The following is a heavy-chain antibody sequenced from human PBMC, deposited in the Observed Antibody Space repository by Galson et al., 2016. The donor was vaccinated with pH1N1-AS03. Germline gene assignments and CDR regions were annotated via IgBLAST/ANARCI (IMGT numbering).Heavy chain of an antibody. Sequence: SLRLSCAASGFTFSSYWMHWVRHLPGKGLVWVSGIDSDGSNTYYADSVRGRFTISRDNAKNTLYLHMNSLRAEDTALYYCADPFGLPWGQGTLITVSS. CDR1: GFTFSSYW. V-gene: IGHV3-74*01. CDR2: IDSDGSNT. J-gene: IGHJ4*02. D-gene: IGHD2/OR15-2a*01. CDR3: ADPFGLP.